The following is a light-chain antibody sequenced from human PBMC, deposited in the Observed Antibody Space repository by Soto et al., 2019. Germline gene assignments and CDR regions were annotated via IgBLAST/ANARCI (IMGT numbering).Light chain of an antibody. V-gene: IGKV2-30*02. CDR3: MQGTHWPPT. J-gene: IGKJ1*01. CDR1: RSLLHSDVHTY. Sequence: EVVMTQSPLSLPVTLGQPASISCRSSRSLLHSDVHTYLSWFQQRPGQSPRRLIDEVSKRDSGVPDRFSGIGSGTDFTLKISRVEAEDVGSFYCMQGTHWPPTFGQGTKVEIK. CDR2: EVS.